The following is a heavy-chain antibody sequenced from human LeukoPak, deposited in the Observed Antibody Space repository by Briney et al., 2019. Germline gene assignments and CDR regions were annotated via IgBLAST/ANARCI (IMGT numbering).Heavy chain of an antibody. CDR1: GGSISSSNW. V-gene: IGHV4-39*01. Sequence: PSETLSLTCAVSGGSISSSNWWSWVRQPPGKGLEWIGSIYYSGSTYYNPSLKSRVTISVDTSKNQFSLKLSSVTAADTAVYYCARLPRIWKNAFDIWGQGTMVTVSS. D-gene: IGHD3-3*01. CDR3: ARLPRIWKNAFDI. J-gene: IGHJ3*02. CDR2: IYYSGST.